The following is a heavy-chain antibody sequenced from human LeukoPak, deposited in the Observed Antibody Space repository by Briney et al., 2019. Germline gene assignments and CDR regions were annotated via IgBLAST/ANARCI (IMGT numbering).Heavy chain of an antibody. CDR3: ARDIRYCSSTSCYTGYFDY. Sequence: GGSLRLSCAASGFTFSDYYMSWIRQAPGKGLEWVSYISSSGSTIYYADSVKGRFTISRDNAKDSLYLQMNSLRAEDTAVYYCARDIRYCSSTSCYTGYFDYWGQGTLVTVSS. CDR2: ISSSGSTI. J-gene: IGHJ4*02. CDR1: GFTFSDYY. D-gene: IGHD2-2*02. V-gene: IGHV3-11*01.